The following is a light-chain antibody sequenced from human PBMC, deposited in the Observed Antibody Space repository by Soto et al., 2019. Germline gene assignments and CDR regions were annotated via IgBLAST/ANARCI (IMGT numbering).Light chain of an antibody. Sequence: DIQMTQSPSTLSAFVGDRITITCLASQSIGSWLAWYQQKPGKAPKLLISDASSLESGVPSRFSGSGSGTEFTLTISSLQSEDVAVYYCQQYNYWPRTLGQGTKVDIK. CDR1: QSIGSW. CDR2: DAS. V-gene: IGKV1-5*01. J-gene: IGKJ1*01. CDR3: QQYNYWPRT.